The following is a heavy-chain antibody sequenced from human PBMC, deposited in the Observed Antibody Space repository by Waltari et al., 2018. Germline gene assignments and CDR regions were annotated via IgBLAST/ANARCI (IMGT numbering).Heavy chain of an antibody. D-gene: IGHD3-10*01. CDR1: GFRFSRYW. J-gene: IGHJ4*02. V-gene: IGHV3-7*01. CDR2: IKEDGSAQ. CDR3: ARDGGASGSYDY. Sequence: EVQLVESGGVLVQPGGSLRLPCGASGFRFSRYWMTWVRQAPGKGLEWVANIKEDGSAQTYGDSVRGRFIISRDNAQNSLYLQMNYLRAEDTAVYYCARDGGASGSYDYWGQGTLVTVSS.